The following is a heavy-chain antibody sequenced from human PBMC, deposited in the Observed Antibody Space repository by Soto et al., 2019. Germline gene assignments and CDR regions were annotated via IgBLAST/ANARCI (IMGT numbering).Heavy chain of an antibody. V-gene: IGHV4-30-4*01. D-gene: IGHD2-15*01. CDR3: ARDMGGVVVAATRIRYYGMDV. Sequence: PSETLSLTCTVSGGSISSGDYYWSWIRQPPGKGLEWIGYIYYSGSTYYNPSLKSRVTISVDTPKNQFSLKLSSVTAADTAVYYCARDMGGVVVAATRIRYYGMDVWGQGTTVTVSS. CDR1: GGSISSGDYY. J-gene: IGHJ6*02. CDR2: IYYSGST.